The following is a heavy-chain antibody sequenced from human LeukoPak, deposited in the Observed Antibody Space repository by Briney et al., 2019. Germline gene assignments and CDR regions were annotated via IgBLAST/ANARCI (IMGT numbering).Heavy chain of an antibody. CDR2: ISWNSGSI. CDR3: AKALYYYDSSGREFDY. Sequence: PGGSLRLSCAASGFTFDDYVMHWVRQAPGKGLEWVSGISWNSGSIGYADSVKGRFTISRDNAKNSLYLQMDSLRAEDTGLYYCAKALYYYDSSGREFDYWGQGTLVTVSS. CDR1: GFTFDDYV. D-gene: IGHD3-22*01. V-gene: IGHV3-9*01. J-gene: IGHJ4*02.